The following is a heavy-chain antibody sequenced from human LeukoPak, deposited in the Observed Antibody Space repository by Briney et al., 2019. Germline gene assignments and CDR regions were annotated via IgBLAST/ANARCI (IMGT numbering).Heavy chain of an antibody. CDR1: GGPFSGYY. D-gene: IGHD6-13*01. J-gene: IGHJ4*02. CDR2: INHSGST. CDR3: ASRDSSSWYRGGGFDY. V-gene: IGHV4-34*01. Sequence: SETLSLTCAVYGGPFSGYYWSWIRQPPGKGLEWIGEINHSGSTNYNPSLKSRVTISVDTSKNQFSLKLSSVTAADTAVYYCASRDSSSWYRGGGFDYWGQGTLVTVSS.